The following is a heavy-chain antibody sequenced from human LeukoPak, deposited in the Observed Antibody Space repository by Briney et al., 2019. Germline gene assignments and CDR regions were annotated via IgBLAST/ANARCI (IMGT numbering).Heavy chain of an antibody. D-gene: IGHD1-14*01. CDR3: ASTGNDRRGY. V-gene: IGHV3-74*01. J-gene: IGHJ4*02. CDR2: INADGSIT. CDR1: GFTFSSYW. Sequence: GASLRLSCAASGFTFSSYWMHWVRQALGKGLVWVSRINADGSITSYADSVRGRFTISRDNAKNTLYLQMNSLRVEDTAVYYCASTGNDRRGYWGQGTLVTVSS.